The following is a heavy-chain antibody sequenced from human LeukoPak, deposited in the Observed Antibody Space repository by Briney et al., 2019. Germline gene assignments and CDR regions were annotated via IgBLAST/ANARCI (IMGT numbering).Heavy chain of an antibody. J-gene: IGHJ4*02. D-gene: IGHD6-19*01. CDR3: ARDLVSRQWLVYFDY. CDR2: IIPILGIA. CDR1: GGTFSSYA. Sequence: SVKVSCKASGGTFSSYAISWVRQAPGQGLEWMGRIIPILGIANYAQKFQGRVTITADKSTSTAYMELSSLRSDDTAVYYCARDLVSRQWLVYFDYWGQGTLVTVSS. V-gene: IGHV1-69*04.